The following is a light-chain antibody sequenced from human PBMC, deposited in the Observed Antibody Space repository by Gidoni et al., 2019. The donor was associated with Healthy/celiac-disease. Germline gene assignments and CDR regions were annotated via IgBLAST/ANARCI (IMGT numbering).Light chain of an antibody. CDR2: GAS. CDR3: QQYGSSPPLT. V-gene: IGKV3-20*01. Sequence: EIVLTQSPGTLSLSPGDRATLACRASQSVSSSYLAWYQQKPGPAPRLLIYGASSRATGIPDRFSGSGSGTDFTLTISRLEPEDFAVYYCQQYGSSPPLTFGGGTKVEIK. CDR1: QSVSSSY. J-gene: IGKJ4*01.